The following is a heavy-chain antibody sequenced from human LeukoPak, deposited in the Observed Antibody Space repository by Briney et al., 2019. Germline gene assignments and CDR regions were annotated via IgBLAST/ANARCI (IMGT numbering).Heavy chain of an antibody. Sequence: GGSLRLSCAASGFTFSSYSMNWVRQAPGKGLEWVSSISSSSSYIYYADSVKGRFTISRGNAKNSLYLQMNSLRAEDTAVYYCASFDPIAVADIDYWGQGTLVTVSS. D-gene: IGHD6-19*01. V-gene: IGHV3-21*01. CDR1: GFTFSSYS. CDR3: ASFDPIAVADIDY. J-gene: IGHJ4*02. CDR2: ISSSSSYI.